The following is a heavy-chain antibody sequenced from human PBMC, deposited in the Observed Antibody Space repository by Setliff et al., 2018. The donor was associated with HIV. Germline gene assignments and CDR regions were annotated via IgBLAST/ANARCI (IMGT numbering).Heavy chain of an antibody. V-gene: IGHV1-18*04. Sequence: ASVKVSCKATGYTFTDYYMHWVRQAPGQGLEWMGWISSYNGKTKYGQNVQGRVTLTTDTSTSTAYMELRSLRPDDTAVYYCAKDISASALYYYGMDVWGQGTTVTVSS. CDR1: GYTFTDYY. J-gene: IGHJ6*02. CDR2: ISSYNGKT. CDR3: AKDISASALYYYGMDV. D-gene: IGHD6-13*01.